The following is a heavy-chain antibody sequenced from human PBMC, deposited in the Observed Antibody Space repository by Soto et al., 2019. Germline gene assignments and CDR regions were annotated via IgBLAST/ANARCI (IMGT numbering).Heavy chain of an antibody. V-gene: IGHV3-33*01. CDR1: GFSFTSFG. J-gene: IGHJ4*01. CDR3: ARKGRAVSSYYFDY. CDR2: IWSDGSSK. Sequence: PGGSLRLSCTASGFSFTSFGMHWVRQAPGKGLEWVAVIWSDGSSKYYADSVKGRFTISRDNSKNTLYLQMGSLRAEDMAVYYCARKGRAVSSYYFDYWVHGT. D-gene: IGHD3-10*01.